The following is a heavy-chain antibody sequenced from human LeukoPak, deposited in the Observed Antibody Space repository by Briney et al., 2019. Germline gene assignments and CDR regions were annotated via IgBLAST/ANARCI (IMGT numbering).Heavy chain of an antibody. D-gene: IGHD6-19*01. J-gene: IGHJ4*02. CDR2: IYYSGST. CDR1: GGSISSSSYY. CDR3: ARDAEEQWLATYFDY. V-gene: IGHV4-39*07. Sequence: SETLSLTCTVSGGSISSSSYYWGWIRQPPGKGLEWIGSIYYSGSTYYNPSLKSRVTISVDTSKNQFSLKLSSVTAADTAVYYCARDAEEQWLATYFDYWGQGTLVTVSS.